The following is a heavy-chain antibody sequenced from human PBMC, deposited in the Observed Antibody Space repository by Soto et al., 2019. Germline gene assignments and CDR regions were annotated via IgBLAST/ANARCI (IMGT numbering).Heavy chain of an antibody. V-gene: IGHV1-46*01. CDR2: IDPDSGST. CDR3: ARDHITGTTSDWFDP. J-gene: IGHJ5*02. D-gene: IGHD1-7*01. CDR1: GYTFTTYY. Sequence: EASVKVSCKASGYTFTTYYIHWVRQAPGQGLEWMGVIDPDSGSTSYAQKFLDRVTMTRDTSTSTVYMELSSLRSEDTAVYYCARDHITGTTSDWFDPWGQGTLVTVSS.